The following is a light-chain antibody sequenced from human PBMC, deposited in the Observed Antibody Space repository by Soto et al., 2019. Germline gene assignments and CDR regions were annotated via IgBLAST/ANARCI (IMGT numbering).Light chain of an antibody. Sequence: QSVLTQPASVSGSPGHSITISFTGSSSDFGAYNFVSWYQHHPGKAPKLILYEVTTRPSGVSSRFSGSKSGNTASLTISGLQADDEASYYCSSYTSSNTPCVLGTVNKVTV. CDR2: EVT. J-gene: IGLJ1*01. V-gene: IGLV2-14*01. CDR1: SSDFGAYNF. CDR3: SSYTSSNTPCV.